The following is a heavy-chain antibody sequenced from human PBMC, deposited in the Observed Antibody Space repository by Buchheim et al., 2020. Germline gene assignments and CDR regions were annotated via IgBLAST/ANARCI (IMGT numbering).Heavy chain of an antibody. CDR1: GFTFDDYA. Sequence: EVQLVESGGVVVQPGGSLRLSCAASGFTFDDYAMHWVRQAPGKGLEWVSLISWDGGSTYYADSVKGRFTISRDNSKNSLYLQMNSLRAEDTALYYCAKDYGSGSYSILYYFDYWGQGTL. D-gene: IGHD3-10*01. J-gene: IGHJ4*02. CDR3: AKDYGSGSYSILYYFDY. CDR2: ISWDGGST. V-gene: IGHV3-43D*03.